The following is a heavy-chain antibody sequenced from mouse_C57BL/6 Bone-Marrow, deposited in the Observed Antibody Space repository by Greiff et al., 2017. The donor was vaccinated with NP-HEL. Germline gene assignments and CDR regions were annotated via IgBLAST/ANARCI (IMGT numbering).Heavy chain of an antibody. CDR2: ICRGGST. V-gene: IGHV2-5*01. J-gene: IGHJ2*01. D-gene: IGHD2-1*01. CDR3: AKMALYGKSLYFDY. Sequence: QVQLQQSGPGLVQPSQSLSITCTVSGFSLTSYGVHWVRQSPGKGLEWLGVICRGGSTDYNAAFMSRLSITKDNSKSQVFFKMNSLQADDTAIYYCAKMALYGKSLYFDYWGQGTTLTVSS. CDR1: GFSLTSYG.